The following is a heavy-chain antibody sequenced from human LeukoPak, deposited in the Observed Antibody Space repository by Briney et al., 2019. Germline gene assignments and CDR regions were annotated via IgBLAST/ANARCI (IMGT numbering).Heavy chain of an antibody. Sequence: GGSLRLSCAASGFTFSNYWMNWVRQAQGKGPEWVAIIKKDGSEKYYVDSVKGRFTISRDNAKNSLYLQMNSLRADDTAVYFCAGGAGFLIDYWGQGALVTVSS. V-gene: IGHV3-7*01. D-gene: IGHD2/OR15-2a*01. CDR1: GFTFSNYW. J-gene: IGHJ4*02. CDR3: AGGAGFLIDY. CDR2: IKKDGSEK.